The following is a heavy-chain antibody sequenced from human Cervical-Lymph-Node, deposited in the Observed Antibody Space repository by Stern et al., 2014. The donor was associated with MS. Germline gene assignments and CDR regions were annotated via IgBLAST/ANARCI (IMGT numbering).Heavy chain of an antibody. D-gene: IGHD2-15*01. CDR1: GYSFTGYY. CDR2: IDPNSGGA. Sequence: QMQLVQSGAEVKKPGASVKVSCKASGYSFTGYYIHWVRRAPGQGLEWMGRIDPNSGGANYAQRFQGGVTLTRDTSISTTYMELDSLRSDDTAIYYCARQYCSGGKCHSSAYNYNGMDVWGQGTTVTVSS. V-gene: IGHV1-2*06. J-gene: IGHJ6*02. CDR3: ARQYCSGGKCHSSAYNYNGMDV.